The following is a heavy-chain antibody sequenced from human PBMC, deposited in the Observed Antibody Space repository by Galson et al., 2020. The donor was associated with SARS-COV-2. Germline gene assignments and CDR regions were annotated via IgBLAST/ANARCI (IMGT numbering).Heavy chain of an antibody. V-gene: IGHV4-34*01. J-gene: IGHJ4*02. D-gene: IGHD1-26*01. CDR2: INHRGST. Sequence: SETLSLTCAVYGGSFRNYYWTWIRQSPEKGLEWLGEINHRGSTNYNPSLKSRVAMSVDASKNQFSLSLSSVTAADTAVYYCARGNEFRPYSAFNNWGQGTLVIVSS. CDR3: ARGNEFRPYSAFNN. CDR1: GGSFRNYY.